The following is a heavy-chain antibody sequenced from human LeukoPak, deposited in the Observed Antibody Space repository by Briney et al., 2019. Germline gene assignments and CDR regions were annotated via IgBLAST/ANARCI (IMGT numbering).Heavy chain of an antibody. CDR1: GSPFTSYW. Sequence: GGPLHISGQGPGSPFTSYWIGGARQLPGKGLEWMGIIYPGDSDTTYSPSFQGQVTISADKSISTAYLQWSSLKASDTAMYYCATAVAATHLDYWGQGTLVTVSS. CDR2: IYPGDSDT. V-gene: IGHV5-51*01. D-gene: IGHD2-15*01. CDR3: ATAVAATHLDY. J-gene: IGHJ4*02.